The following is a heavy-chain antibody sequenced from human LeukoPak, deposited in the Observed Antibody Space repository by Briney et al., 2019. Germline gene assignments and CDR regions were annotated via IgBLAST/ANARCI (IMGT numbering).Heavy chain of an antibody. V-gene: IGHV4-39*01. CDR2: IYYSGST. J-gene: IGHJ4*02. Sequence: SETLSLTCTVSGGSFSSSSYYWGWLRQPPGRGLEWIGSIYYSGSTYYNPSLKCRVTISVDTSKNQFSLTLSSVTAADTAVYDCARHPYSYEIDYWGQGTLVTVSS. D-gene: IGHD5-18*01. CDR1: GGSFSSSSYY. CDR3: ARHPYSYEIDY.